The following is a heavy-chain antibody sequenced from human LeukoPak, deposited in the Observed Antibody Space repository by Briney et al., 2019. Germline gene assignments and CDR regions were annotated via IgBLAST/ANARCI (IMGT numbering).Heavy chain of an antibody. J-gene: IGHJ4*02. D-gene: IGHD3-22*01. V-gene: IGHV3-48*03. CDR2: ISSSGSTI. CDR3: ARDYDSSGYYDPH. Sequence: GGSLRLSCAASGFTFSSYEMNWVRQAPGKGLEWVSYISSSGSTIYYADSVKGRFTISRDNAKNSLYLQMNSLRAEDTAVHYCARDYDSSGYYDPHWGQGTLVTVSS. CDR1: GFTFSSYE.